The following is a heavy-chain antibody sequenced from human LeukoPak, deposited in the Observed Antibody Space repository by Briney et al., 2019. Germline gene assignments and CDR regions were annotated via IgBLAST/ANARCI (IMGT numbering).Heavy chain of an antibody. Sequence: PGGSLRLSCAASGFTFDDYGVSWVRQAPGKGLEWVSGINWNGGSTGYADSVKGRFTISRDNAKNSLYLQMNSLRAEDTALYYCARGDYYGSGSYFSPLGYWGQGTLVTVSS. J-gene: IGHJ4*02. V-gene: IGHV3-20*04. CDR3: ARGDYYGSGSYFSPLGY. CDR2: INWNGGST. D-gene: IGHD3-10*01. CDR1: GFTFDDYG.